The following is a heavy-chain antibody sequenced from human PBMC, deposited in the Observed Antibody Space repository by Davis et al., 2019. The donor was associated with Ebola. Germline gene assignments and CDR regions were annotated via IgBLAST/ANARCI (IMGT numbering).Heavy chain of an antibody. CDR3: ARIPRDYSFCG. Sequence: PGGSLRLSCATSGITFRSYWMSWVRQAPGKGLEGVANIKPDGSETSYADSVKGRFTISRDNAKNSLYLQMDSLRAEDTAVYFCARIPRDYSFCGWGQGTLVTVSS. CDR1: GITFRSYW. D-gene: IGHD4-11*01. J-gene: IGHJ4*02. CDR2: IKPDGSET. V-gene: IGHV3-7*01.